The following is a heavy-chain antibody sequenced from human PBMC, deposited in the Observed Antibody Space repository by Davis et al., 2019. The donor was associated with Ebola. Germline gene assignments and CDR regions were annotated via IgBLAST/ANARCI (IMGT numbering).Heavy chain of an antibody. Sequence: PSETLSLTCTVSGGSINTFYWNWIRQPPGKGLEWIGYISHSGSANYNPSLKSQMIISVDKSKNQVSLKLSSVTAADTAVYYCARTRPHYTTYGLPTPNPYYYMDVWGTGTTVTVSS. CDR1: GGSINTFY. V-gene: IGHV4-59*01. CDR2: ISHSGSA. CDR3: ARTRPHYTTYGLPTPNPYYYMDV. J-gene: IGHJ6*03. D-gene: IGHD1-26*01.